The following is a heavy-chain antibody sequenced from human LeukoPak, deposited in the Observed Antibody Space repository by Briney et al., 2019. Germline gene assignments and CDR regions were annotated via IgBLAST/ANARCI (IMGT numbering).Heavy chain of an antibody. CDR1: GYTFTGYY. D-gene: IGHD4-11*01. Sequence: ASVKVSCKASGYTFTGYYMHWVRQAPGQGLEWMGWINPNSGGTNYAQKFQGRVTMTRDTSISTAYMELSRLRSDDTAVYYCARLLAVTKRNWFDPWGQGTLVTVSS. CDR2: INPNSGGT. V-gene: IGHV1-2*02. J-gene: IGHJ5*02. CDR3: ARLLAVTKRNWFDP.